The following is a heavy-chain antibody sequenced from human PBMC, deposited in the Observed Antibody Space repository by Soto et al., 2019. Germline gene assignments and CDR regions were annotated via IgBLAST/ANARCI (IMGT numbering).Heavy chain of an antibody. CDR3: ARDMGRDGYNNFDY. D-gene: IGHD5-12*01. CDR2: ISYDGSNK. Sequence: QVQLVESGGGVVQPGRSLRLSCAASGFTFSSYAMHWVRQAPGKGLEWVAVISYDGSNKYYADSVKSRFTISRDNSKNTLYLQMNSLRAEDTAVYYCARDMGRDGYNNFDYWGQGTLVTVSS. J-gene: IGHJ4*02. V-gene: IGHV3-30-3*01. CDR1: GFTFSSYA.